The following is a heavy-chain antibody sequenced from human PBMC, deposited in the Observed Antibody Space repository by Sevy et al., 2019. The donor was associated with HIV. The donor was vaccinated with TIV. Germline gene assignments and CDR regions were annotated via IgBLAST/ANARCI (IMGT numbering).Heavy chain of an antibody. CDR3: ASGRITGITAPRTWLDP. J-gene: IGHJ5*02. CDR2: INTKTGNP. Sequence: ASVKVSCKASGYTFTSYPMNWVRQAPGQGLEWMGWINTKTGNPTYAQGFTGRFVFSLDTSVTTAYLQISSLKAEDTAVYYCASGRITGITAPRTWLDPWGQGTLVTVSS. CDR1: GYTFTSYP. D-gene: IGHD1-7*01. V-gene: IGHV7-4-1*02.